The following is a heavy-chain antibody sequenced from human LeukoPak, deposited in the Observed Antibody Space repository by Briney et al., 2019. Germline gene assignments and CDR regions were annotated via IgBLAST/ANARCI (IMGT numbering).Heavy chain of an antibody. D-gene: IGHD3-10*01. CDR3: ATSYYYGSGSYYPWAY. CDR1: GGSISSYY. V-gene: IGHV4-59*01. CDR2: IYYSGST. Sequence: SETLSLTCTVSGGSISSYYWSWIRQPPGKGLEWIGYIYYSGSTNYNPSLKSRVTISVDTSKNQFPLKLSSVTAADTAVYYCATSYYYGSGSYYPWAYWGQGTLVTVSS. J-gene: IGHJ4*02.